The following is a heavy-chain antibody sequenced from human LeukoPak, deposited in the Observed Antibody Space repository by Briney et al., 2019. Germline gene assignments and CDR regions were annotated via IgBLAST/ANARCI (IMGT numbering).Heavy chain of an antibody. Sequence: GGSLRLSCAASGFTFSSYWMSWVRQAPGKGLEWVANIKQDGSEKYYVDSVKVRFTISRDNAKNSLYLQMNSLRAEDTAVYYCARDLAGYSYGRPFDYWGQGTLVTVSS. CDR1: GFTFSSYW. CDR3: ARDLAGYSYGRPFDY. J-gene: IGHJ4*02. D-gene: IGHD5-18*01. CDR2: IKQDGSEK. V-gene: IGHV3-7*01.